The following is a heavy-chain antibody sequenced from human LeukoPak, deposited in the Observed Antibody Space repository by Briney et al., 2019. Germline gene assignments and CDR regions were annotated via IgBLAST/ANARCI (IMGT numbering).Heavy chain of an antibody. V-gene: IGHV4-38-2*01. D-gene: IGHD4-11*01. CDR1: GYSISSGYF. Sequence: SETLSLTCAVSGYSISSGYFWGWLRQPPGKGLEWFGSFYHSGSTHYNPSLRSRVTISVDTSKNHFSLNLSSVTAADTAVYYCARHDFYSNYPHNWFDPWGQGTLVTISS. CDR3: ARHDFYSNYPHNWFDP. CDR2: FYHSGST. J-gene: IGHJ5*02.